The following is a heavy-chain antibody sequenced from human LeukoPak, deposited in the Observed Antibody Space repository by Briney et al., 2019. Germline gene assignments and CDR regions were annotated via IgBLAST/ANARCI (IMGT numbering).Heavy chain of an antibody. CDR3: ARELLLWFGEFNPLDY. Sequence: PGGSLRLSCAASGFTSSSYEMNWVRQAPGKGLEWVSYISSSGSTIYYADSVKGRFTISRDNAKNSLYLQMNSLRAEDTAVYYCARELLLWFGEFNPLDYWGQGTLVTVSS. V-gene: IGHV3-48*03. J-gene: IGHJ4*02. CDR1: GFTSSSYE. CDR2: ISSSGSTI. D-gene: IGHD3-10*01.